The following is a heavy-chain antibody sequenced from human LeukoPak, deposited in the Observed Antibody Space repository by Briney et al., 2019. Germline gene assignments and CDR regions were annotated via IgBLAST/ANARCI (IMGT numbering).Heavy chain of an antibody. V-gene: IGHV3-7*03. Sequence: PGGSLRLSCAASGFTFSSYWISWVRQAAGKGLEWVANIQEDGSGKYYVDSVRGRFTISRDNAKNSLYLQMSSLRVEDTAVYYCARSSPAIGVGLWGQGTLVTVSS. CDR2: IQEDGSGK. J-gene: IGHJ4*02. CDR3: ARSSPAIGVGL. D-gene: IGHD3-3*01. CDR1: GFTFSSYW.